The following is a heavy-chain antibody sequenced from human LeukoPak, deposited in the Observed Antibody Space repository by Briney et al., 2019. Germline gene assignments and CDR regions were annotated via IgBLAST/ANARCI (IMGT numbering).Heavy chain of an antibody. CDR3: ARDFISVFGGYLDY. CDR1: GGTFSSYA. J-gene: IGHJ4*02. D-gene: IGHD2-15*01. V-gene: IGHV1-69*04. CDR2: IIPFLGIA. Sequence: SVKVSCKASGGTFSSYAISWVRQAPGQGLEWMGRIIPFLGIANYAQKFQGRVTITADKSTSTAYMELSSLRSEDTAVYYCARDFISVFGGYLDYWGQGTLVTVSS.